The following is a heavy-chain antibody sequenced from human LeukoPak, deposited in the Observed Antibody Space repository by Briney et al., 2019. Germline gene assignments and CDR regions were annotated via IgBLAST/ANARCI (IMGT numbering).Heavy chain of an antibody. J-gene: IGHJ4*02. V-gene: IGHV3-23*01. Sequence: GGSLRLSCAASGFTFSSYAMSWVRQAPGKGLEWVSAISGSGGSTSYADSVKGRFTISRDNSKNTPYLQMNILRAEDTAVYYCAKDGDSSGYHYYFDYWGQGTLVTVSS. D-gene: IGHD3-22*01. CDR3: AKDGDSSGYHYYFDY. CDR1: GFTFSSYA. CDR2: ISGSGGST.